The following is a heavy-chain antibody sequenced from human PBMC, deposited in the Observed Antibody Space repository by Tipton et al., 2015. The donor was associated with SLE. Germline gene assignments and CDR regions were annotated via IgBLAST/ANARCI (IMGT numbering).Heavy chain of an antibody. CDR1: GDAITNNNFY. D-gene: IGHD2-21*02. Sequence: TLSLTCTVSGDAITNNNFYWDWVRQPPGKGLEWIGSIFHLGMTYYSPSLESRVTLSVDTSKNQFSLKLTSVTAADTAVYYCARQKTAVEITFDSWGQGALVTVSS. CDR2: IFHLGMT. CDR3: ARQKTAVEITFDS. J-gene: IGHJ4*02. V-gene: IGHV4-39*01.